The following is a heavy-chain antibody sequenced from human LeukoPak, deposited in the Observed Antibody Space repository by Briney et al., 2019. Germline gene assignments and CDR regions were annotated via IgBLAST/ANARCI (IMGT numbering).Heavy chain of an antibody. V-gene: IGHV5-51*01. CDR1: GYSFPNYW. CDR3: ARQRFTTRAYAGNWFDP. J-gene: IGHJ5*02. Sequence: GESLEISCKGSGYSFPNYWIAWVRQMPGKGLEWMGLIYPGDSDTRYSPSFQRQVTISADKSISTAYLQWSSLKASDTAMYYCARQRFTTRAYAGNWFDPWGQGTLVTVSS. D-gene: IGHD3-16*01. CDR2: IYPGDSDT.